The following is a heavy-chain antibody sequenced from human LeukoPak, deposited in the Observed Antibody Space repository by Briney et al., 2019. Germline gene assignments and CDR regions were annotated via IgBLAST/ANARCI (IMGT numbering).Heavy chain of an antibody. V-gene: IGHV5-51*01. J-gene: IGHJ4*02. Sequence: GESLKISCKGSGYSFTSYWIGWVRQMPGKGLEWMGIIYPGDSDTRYSPSFQGQVTISADKSISTAYLQWSSLKASDTAMYYCARHTFVKDIVVVPAARYYFDYWGQGTLVTVSS. CDR2: IYPGDSDT. D-gene: IGHD2-2*01. CDR3: ARHTFVKDIVVVPAARYYFDY. CDR1: GYSFTSYW.